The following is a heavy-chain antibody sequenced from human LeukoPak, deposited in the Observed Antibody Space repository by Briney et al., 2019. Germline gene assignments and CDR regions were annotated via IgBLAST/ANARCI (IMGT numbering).Heavy chain of an antibody. V-gene: IGHV3-9*01. D-gene: IGHD2/OR15-2a*01. CDR2: ISWNGDIK. CDR3: AKDRMGAYFTIPHY. J-gene: IGHJ4*02. CDR1: GFTFDDYA. Sequence: PGRSLRLSCAASGFTFDDYAMHWVRQAPGKGLEWVSGISWNGDIKGYADSVKVRFTISRDNAKNSLYLQINSLRPEDTAFYYCAKDRMGAYFTIPHYWGQGTLVTVSS.